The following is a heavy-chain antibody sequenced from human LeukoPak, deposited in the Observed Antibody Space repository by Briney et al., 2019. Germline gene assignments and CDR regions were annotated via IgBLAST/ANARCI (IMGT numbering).Heavy chain of an antibody. D-gene: IGHD5-24*01. CDR3: ARDGLQWLQSGIDI. CDR1: GFTFSDYY. Sequence: GGSLRLSCAASGFTFSDYYMSWIRQAPGKGLEWVAVISYDGSNKYYADSVKGRFTISRDDSKNTLYLQMNSLRAEDTAVYYCARDGLQWLQSGIDIWGQGTMVTVSS. J-gene: IGHJ3*02. V-gene: IGHV3-30-3*01. CDR2: ISYDGSNK.